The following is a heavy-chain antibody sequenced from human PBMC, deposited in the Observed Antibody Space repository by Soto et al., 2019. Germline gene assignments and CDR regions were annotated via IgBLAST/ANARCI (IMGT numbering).Heavy chain of an antibody. CDR1: GYSFTSYW. CDR3: AMSKYSSVSDI. J-gene: IGHJ3*02. Sequence: GESLKISCKGPGYSFTSYWIGWVRQMPGKSLEWMGIIYPGDSDTRYSPSFQGQVTISADKSISTAYLQWSSLKASDTAMYYCAMSKYSSVSDIWGQGTMVTVSS. D-gene: IGHD6-25*01. CDR2: IYPGDSDT. V-gene: IGHV5-51*01.